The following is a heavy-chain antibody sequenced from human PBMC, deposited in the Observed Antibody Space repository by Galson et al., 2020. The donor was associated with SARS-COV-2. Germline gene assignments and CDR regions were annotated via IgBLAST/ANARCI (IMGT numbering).Heavy chain of an antibody. CDR3: ASSWETYYYDSSGYYYLDY. Sequence: GGSLRLSCAAYGFTFSSYAMHWVRQAPGKGLEWVAVISYDGSNKYYADSVKGRFTISRDNSKNTLYLQMNSLRAEDTAVYYCASSWETYYYDSSGYYYLDYWGQGTLVTVSS. D-gene: IGHD3-22*01. V-gene: IGHV3-30*04. CDR1: GFTFSSYA. CDR2: ISYDGSNK. J-gene: IGHJ4*02.